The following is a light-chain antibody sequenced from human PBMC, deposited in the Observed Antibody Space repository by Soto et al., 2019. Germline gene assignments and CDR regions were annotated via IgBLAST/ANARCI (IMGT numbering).Light chain of an antibody. CDR2: AAS. CDR1: QSISNY. V-gene: IGKV1-39*01. J-gene: IGKJ3*01. CDR3: QQSYTTLFT. Sequence: DIQMTQSPSSLSASVGDRVTITCRASQSISNYINWYQQKPGKAPKLLIYAASSLQSGVPSRFSGSGSGTDVTLTISSLQPEDSATYSCQQSYTTLFTFGPGTNVYI.